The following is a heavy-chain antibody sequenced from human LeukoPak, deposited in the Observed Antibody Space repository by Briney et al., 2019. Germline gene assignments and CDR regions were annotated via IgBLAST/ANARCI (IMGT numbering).Heavy chain of an antibody. J-gene: IGHJ4*02. CDR2: ISYDGSNK. V-gene: IGHV3-30*18. D-gene: IGHD3-10*01. CDR1: GFTFSSYG. Sequence: PGRSLRLSCAASGFTFSSYGMHWVRQAPGKGQEWVAVISYDGSNKYYADSVKGRFTISRDNSKNTLYLQMNSLRAEDTAVYYCAKTPPYGSGSYASDYWGQGTLVTVSS. CDR3: AKTPPYGSGSYASDY.